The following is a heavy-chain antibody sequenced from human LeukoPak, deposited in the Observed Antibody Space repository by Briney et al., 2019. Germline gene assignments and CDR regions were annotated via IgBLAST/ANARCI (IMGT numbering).Heavy chain of an antibody. J-gene: IGHJ4*02. CDR3: ARRAGAYSHPYDY. CDR1: GFTFSSYA. Sequence: GGSLRLSCAASGFTFSSYAMIWVRQAPGKGLEWGSTINGNGGDTYYADSVKGRFTISRDNSKNTLYLQMNSLRAEDTALYYCARRAGAYSHPYDYWGQGTLVTVSS. CDR2: INGNGGDT. D-gene: IGHD4/OR15-4a*01. V-gene: IGHV3-23*01.